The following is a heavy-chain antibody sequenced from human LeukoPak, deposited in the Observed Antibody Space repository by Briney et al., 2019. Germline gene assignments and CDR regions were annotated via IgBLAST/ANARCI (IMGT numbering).Heavy chain of an antibody. V-gene: IGHV3-23*01. CDR2: ISGSGGST. Sequence: PGGSLRLSCAASGFTFSSYGMSWVRQAPGKGLEWVSAISGSGGSTYYADSVKGRFTISRDNSKNTLYLQMNSLRAEDTAVYYCAKDLYYDYYYFDYWGQGTLVTVSS. CDR1: GFTFSSYG. D-gene: IGHD3-3*01. J-gene: IGHJ4*02. CDR3: AKDLYYDYYYFDY.